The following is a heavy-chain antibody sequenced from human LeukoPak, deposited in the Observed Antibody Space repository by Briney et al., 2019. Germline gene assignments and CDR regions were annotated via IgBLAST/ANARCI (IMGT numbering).Heavy chain of an antibody. V-gene: IGHV4-39*01. CDR1: GGSISSSSYY. CDR2: IYYSGST. Sequence: SETLSLTCTVSGGSISSSSYYWGWIRQPPGKGLEWIGSIYYSGSTYYNPSLKSRVTISVDTSKNQFSLKLSSVTAADTAVYYCARLGPKYSYGPGYFDYWGQGTLVTVSS. J-gene: IGHJ4*02. CDR3: ARLGPKYSYGPGYFDY. D-gene: IGHD5-18*01.